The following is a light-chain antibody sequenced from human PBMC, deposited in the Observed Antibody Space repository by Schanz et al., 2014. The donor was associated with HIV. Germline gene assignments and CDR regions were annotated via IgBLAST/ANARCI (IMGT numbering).Light chain of an antibody. J-gene: IGKJ4*01. CDR3: QHYGDSRGT. V-gene: IGKV3-20*01. CDR2: ATS. CDR1: QSVSSSY. Sequence: EIVLTQSPGTLSLSPGERATLSCRASQSVSSSYLAWYQHKRGQAPRLLIYATSFRATGIPDRFSGSGSGTDFTLTISRLEPEDFAVYYCQHYGDSRGTFGGGTKVDFK.